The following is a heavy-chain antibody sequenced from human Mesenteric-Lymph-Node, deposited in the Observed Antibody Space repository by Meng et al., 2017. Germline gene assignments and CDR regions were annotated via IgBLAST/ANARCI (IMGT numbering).Heavy chain of an antibody. D-gene: IGHD2-2*01. CDR1: GFAFSNFE. Sequence: GESLKISCAASGFAFSNFEMNWVRQAPGKGLEWVSYISASGNTIYYTDSVKGRFTISRDNVKNSLSLQMDSLRPEDRALYYCAKDKNDLVGAAIGLDYWGQGTLVTVSS. J-gene: IGHJ4*02. CDR2: ISASGNTI. CDR3: AKDKNDLVGAAIGLDY. V-gene: IGHV3-48*03.